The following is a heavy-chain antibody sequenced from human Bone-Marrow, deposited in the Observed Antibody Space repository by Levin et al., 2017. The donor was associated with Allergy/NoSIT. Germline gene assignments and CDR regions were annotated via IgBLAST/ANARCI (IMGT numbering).Heavy chain of an antibody. CDR1: GFTFSSYS. Sequence: GGSLRLSCAASGFTFSSYSMNWVRQAPGKGLEWVSSISSSSSYIYYADSVKGRFTISRDNAKNSLYLQMNSLRAEDTAVYYCARGRWGDSSSWYIVDYFDYWGQGTLVTVSS. CDR2: ISSSSSYI. D-gene: IGHD6-13*01. V-gene: IGHV3-21*01. CDR3: ARGRWGDSSSWYIVDYFDY. J-gene: IGHJ4*02.